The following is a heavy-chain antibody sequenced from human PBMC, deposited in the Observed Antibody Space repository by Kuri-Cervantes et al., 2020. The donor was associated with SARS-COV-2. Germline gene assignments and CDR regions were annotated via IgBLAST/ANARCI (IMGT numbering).Heavy chain of an antibody. CDR2: IWNDGSNK. D-gene: IGHD6-6*01. CDR1: RFSFRSYG. V-gene: IGHV3-33*01. Sequence: GGSPRLSCAASRFSFRSYGMHWVRQAPGKGLEWVAIIWNDGSNKFYGDSVRGRFTISRDNSKNTLYLQMNSLRAEDTAVYYCARDSEGSTAVRPGYFYGMDVWGQGATVTVSS. CDR3: ARDSEGSTAVRPGYFYGMDV. J-gene: IGHJ6*02.